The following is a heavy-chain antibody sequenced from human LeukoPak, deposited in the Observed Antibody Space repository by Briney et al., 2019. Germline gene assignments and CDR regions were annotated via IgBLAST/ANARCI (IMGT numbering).Heavy chain of an antibody. D-gene: IGHD4-17*01. Sequence: PGGSLRLSCAASGFSLSTFWMHWVRQAPGKGLVWVSRIDYDGTTTTYADSVKGRFTISRDNAKNTLYLQMNSLRAEDTAVYYCARDLGTTVTTYLDYWGQGTLVTVSS. CDR1: GFSLSTFW. CDR3: ARDLGTTVTTYLDY. J-gene: IGHJ4*02. CDR2: IDYDGTTT. V-gene: IGHV3-74*01.